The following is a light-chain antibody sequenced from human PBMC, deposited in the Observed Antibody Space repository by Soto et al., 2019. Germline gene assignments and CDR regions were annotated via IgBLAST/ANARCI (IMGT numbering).Light chain of an antibody. CDR3: QQLNSYPRT. CDR2: KTS. Sequence: DVQMTQSPSTLSASVGDTVTITCRASQTINSWLAWYQHRPGKGPKLLIYKTSTVEGGVPLRFSGSGSGTAFTLTISSLQPEDFATYYCQQLNSYPRTFGQGTKVDIK. CDR1: QTINSW. V-gene: IGKV1-5*03. J-gene: IGKJ1*01.